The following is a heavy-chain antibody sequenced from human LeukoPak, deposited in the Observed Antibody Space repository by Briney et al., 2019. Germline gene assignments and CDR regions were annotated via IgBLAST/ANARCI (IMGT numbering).Heavy chain of an antibody. J-gene: IGHJ5*02. V-gene: IGHV4-34*01. D-gene: IGHD6-19*01. Sequence: PSETLSLTCAVYGGSFSGYYWSWIRQPPGKGLEWIGEINHSGSTNYNPSLKSRVTISVDTSKNQFSLKLSSVTAADTAVYYCARGKREWLVPGNWFDPWGQGTLVTVSS. CDR1: GGSFSGYY. CDR3: ARGKREWLVPGNWFDP. CDR2: INHSGST.